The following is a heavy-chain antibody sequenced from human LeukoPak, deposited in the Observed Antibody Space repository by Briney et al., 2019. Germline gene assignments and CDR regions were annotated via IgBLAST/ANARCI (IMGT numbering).Heavy chain of an antibody. Sequence: SGTLSLTCGVSGGSISRSNWWSWVRKPPGKGLEWIGEIYHSGSTNYNPSLESRVTISVDKSKNQFSLKLRSVTAADTAVYYCARITYDSSGHYPAHDAFDIWGQGTLVSVSS. V-gene: IGHV4-4*02. CDR2: IYHSGST. CDR1: GGSISRSNW. CDR3: ARITYDSSGHYPAHDAFDI. J-gene: IGHJ3*02. D-gene: IGHD3-22*01.